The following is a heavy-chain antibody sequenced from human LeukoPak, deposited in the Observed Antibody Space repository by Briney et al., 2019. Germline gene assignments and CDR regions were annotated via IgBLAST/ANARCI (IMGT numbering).Heavy chain of an antibody. CDR3: AKISSTSWYYFDS. D-gene: IGHD2-2*01. V-gene: IGHV3-23*01. J-gene: IGHJ4*02. CDR2: ISSSGAST. Sequence: GGSLRLSCAASGFTFSSYAMSWVRQAPGKGLEWVSAISSSGASTYYADSVKGRFTISRDNSKNMLYLQMNSLRAEDTAIYYCAKISSTSWYYFDSWGQGTLVTVSS. CDR1: GFTFSSYA.